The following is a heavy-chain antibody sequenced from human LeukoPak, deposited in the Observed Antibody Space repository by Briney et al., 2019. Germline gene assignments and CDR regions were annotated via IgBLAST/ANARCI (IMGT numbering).Heavy chain of an antibody. CDR2: INPNSGGT. V-gene: IGHV1-2*02. Sequence: ASVKVSCKASGYTFTGYYIHWVRQAPGQGLEWMGWINPNSGGTKYGQKFQGRVTMTRDTSISTPYMELSSLRSDDTAVYYCARDPIEAAVDFDYWGQGTLVTVSS. J-gene: IGHJ4*02. CDR3: ARDPIEAAVDFDY. CDR1: GYTFTGYY. D-gene: IGHD6-13*01.